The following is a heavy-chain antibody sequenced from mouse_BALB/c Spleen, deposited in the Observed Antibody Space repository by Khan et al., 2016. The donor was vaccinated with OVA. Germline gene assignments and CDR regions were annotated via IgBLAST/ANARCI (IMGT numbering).Heavy chain of an antibody. V-gene: IGHV1-4*01. Sequence: VQLQQSGAELATPGASVKMSCTPSGYTFTTYWIHWIKQRPGQGLEWIGYINPGTGYTDYNKHFTDKATLTEDESSSTAYMQLNSLTSADSAVYDCARRGVYGPFAYWGQGTLVTVSA. D-gene: IGHD2-10*02. CDR1: GYTFTTYW. CDR2: INPGTGYT. CDR3: ARRGVYGPFAY. J-gene: IGHJ3*01.